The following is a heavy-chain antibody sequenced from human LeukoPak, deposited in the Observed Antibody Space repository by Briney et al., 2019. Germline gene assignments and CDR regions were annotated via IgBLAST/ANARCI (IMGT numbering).Heavy chain of an antibody. CDR3: ARMLGYYDSSGYQGDNWFDP. CDR2: IYGGGST. D-gene: IGHD3-22*01. V-gene: IGHV3-53*01. Sequence: PGGSLRLSCAASGFTVSSNYMSWVRQAPGKGLEWVSVIYGGGSTYYADSVKGRFTISRDNSKNTLYLQMNSLRAEDTAVYYCARMLGYYDSSGYQGDNWFDPWGQGTLVTVSS. CDR1: GFTVSSNY. J-gene: IGHJ5*02.